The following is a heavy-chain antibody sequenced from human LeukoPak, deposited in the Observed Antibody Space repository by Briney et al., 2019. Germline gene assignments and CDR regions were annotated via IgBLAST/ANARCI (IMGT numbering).Heavy chain of an antibody. Sequence: SETLSLTCTVSGGSISSTSYYWGWIRQPPGKGLEWIGSIFYRGNTYYNPSLKSRVTISVDTSKNQFSLKLTSVTAADTAVYYCARRVVPAAIVDDTAWCDPWGQGTLVTVSS. CDR3: ARRVVPAAIVDDTAWCDP. CDR1: GGSISSTSYY. CDR2: IFYRGNT. J-gene: IGHJ5*02. V-gene: IGHV4-39*01. D-gene: IGHD2-2*01.